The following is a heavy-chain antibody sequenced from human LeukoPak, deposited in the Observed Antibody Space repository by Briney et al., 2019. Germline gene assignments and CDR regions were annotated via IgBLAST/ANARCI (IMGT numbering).Heavy chain of an antibody. CDR2: ISGSGITT. J-gene: IGHJ4*02. CDR3: AKSPPHLLDLGLLFYFDY. V-gene: IGHV3-23*01. CDR1: GFTFSSYA. Sequence: PGGSLRLSCAASGFTFSSYAMNWVRQAPGKGLEWVSCISGSGITTYYADSVKGRFTISRDNSKNTLYLQMNSLRAEDTAVYYCAKSPPHLLDLGLLFYFDYWGQGALVTVSS. D-gene: IGHD3-3*01.